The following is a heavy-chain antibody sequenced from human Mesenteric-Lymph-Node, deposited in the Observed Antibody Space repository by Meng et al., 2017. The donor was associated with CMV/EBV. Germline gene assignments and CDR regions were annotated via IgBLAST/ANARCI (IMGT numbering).Heavy chain of an antibody. D-gene: IGHD3-10*01. CDR3: ARGDHYGSGSYFVYYYGMDV. J-gene: IGHJ6*02. CDR2: ISWDGGST. CDR1: GFTFDDYA. V-gene: IGHV3-43D*03. Sequence: GESLKISCAASGFTFDDYAMHRVRQAPGKGLEWVSLISWDGGSTYYADSVKGRFTISRDNSKNSLYLQMNSLRAEDTAVYYCARGDHYGSGSYFVYYYGMDVWGQGTTVTVSS.